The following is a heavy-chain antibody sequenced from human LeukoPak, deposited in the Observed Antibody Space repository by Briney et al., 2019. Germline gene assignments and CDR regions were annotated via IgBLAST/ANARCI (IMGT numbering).Heavy chain of an antibody. Sequence: SETLSLTRTVSGGSISSYYRSWIRQPPGKGLEWIGYIYYSGSTNYNPSLKSRVTISVDTSKNQFSLKLSSVTAADTAVYYCARDFILGAFDIWGQGTMVTVSS. CDR2: IYYSGST. CDR1: GGSISSYY. V-gene: IGHV4-59*01. CDR3: ARDFILGAFDI. D-gene: IGHD3-16*01. J-gene: IGHJ3*02.